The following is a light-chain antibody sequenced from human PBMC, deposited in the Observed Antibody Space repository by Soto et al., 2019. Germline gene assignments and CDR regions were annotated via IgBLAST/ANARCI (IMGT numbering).Light chain of an antibody. J-gene: IGLJ3*02. CDR3: CSYAGSNILM. Sequence: QSALTQPRSVSGSPGQSVTISCTGTSSDVGGYNYVSWYQQHPGKVPKLMIFDVNKRPSGVHDRFSGSKSGNTASLTISGLQAEDEADYHCCSYAGSNILMFGGGTKVTVL. CDR1: SSDVGGYNY. CDR2: DVN. V-gene: IGLV2-11*01.